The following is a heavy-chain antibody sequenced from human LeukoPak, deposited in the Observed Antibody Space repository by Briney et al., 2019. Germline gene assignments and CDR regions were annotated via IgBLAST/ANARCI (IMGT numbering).Heavy chain of an antibody. Sequence: PGGSLRLSCAASGFTFSRYGMSWVRQAPGKGLEWVSAISGSGGRTYYADSVKGRFTISRDNSKNTLYLQMNSLRAEDTAVYYCAKDSGYSSGWYLGTYYYYMDVWGKGTTVTVSS. CDR3: AKDSGYSSGWYLGTYYYYMDV. J-gene: IGHJ6*03. V-gene: IGHV3-23*01. CDR1: GFTFSRYG. D-gene: IGHD6-19*01. CDR2: ISGSGGRT.